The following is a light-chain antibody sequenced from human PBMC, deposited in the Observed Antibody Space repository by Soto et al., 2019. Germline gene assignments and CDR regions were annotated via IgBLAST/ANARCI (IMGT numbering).Light chain of an antibody. CDR2: DSI. CDR1: QSINSY. V-gene: IGKV3-11*01. CDR3: QHRYSWRT. J-gene: IGKJ1*01. Sequence: IVLTQSPATVSLSPGERATLSCRASQSINSYLAWYQQKPGQAPRLLIFDSIYRFTGVPARFSGSGFGTDFTLTISRLEPEDVAVYYWQHRYSWRTFGPGTKVELK.